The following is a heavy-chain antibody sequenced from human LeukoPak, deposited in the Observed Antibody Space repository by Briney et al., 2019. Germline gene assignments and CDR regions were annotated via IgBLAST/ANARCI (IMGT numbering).Heavy chain of an antibody. D-gene: IGHD1-26*01. CDR2: IKQDGSTK. CDR1: GFTFANSW. V-gene: IGHV3-7*01. J-gene: IGHJ4*02. Sequence: PGGSLRLSCAASGFTFANSWMAWVRRAPGKGLEWVANIKQDGSTKHYADSLKGRFTISRDNPKNSLFLQMNNLRADDTAIYYCTRDTIGSLDYWGQGILVTVAS. CDR3: TRDTIGSLDY.